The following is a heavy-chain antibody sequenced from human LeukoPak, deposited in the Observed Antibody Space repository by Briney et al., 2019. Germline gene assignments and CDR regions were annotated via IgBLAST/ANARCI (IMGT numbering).Heavy chain of an antibody. D-gene: IGHD5-12*01. V-gene: IGHV3-21*01. CDR3: ARDIIVATTGILDY. J-gene: IGHJ4*02. CDR2: ISSSSSYI. Sequence: GGSLRLSCAASGFTFSSYAMHWVRQAPGKGLEWVSSISSSSSYIYYADSVKGRFTISRDIAKNSLYLQMNSLRAEDTAVYYCARDIIVATTGILDYWGQGTLVTVSS. CDR1: GFTFSSYA.